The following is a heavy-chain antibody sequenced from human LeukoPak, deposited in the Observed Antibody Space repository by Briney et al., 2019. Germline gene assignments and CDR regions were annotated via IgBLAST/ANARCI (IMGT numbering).Heavy chain of an antibody. V-gene: IGHV3-7*01. J-gene: IGHJ4*02. CDR3: ARVLALGSSWPYYFDY. D-gene: IGHD6-13*01. CDR1: GFTFSSYS. Sequence: GGSLRLSCAASGFTFSSYSMNWVRQAPGKGLEWVANIKQDGSEKYYVDSVKGRFTISRDNAKNSLYLQMNSLRAEDTAVYYCARVLALGSSWPYYFDYWGQGTLVTVSS. CDR2: IKQDGSEK.